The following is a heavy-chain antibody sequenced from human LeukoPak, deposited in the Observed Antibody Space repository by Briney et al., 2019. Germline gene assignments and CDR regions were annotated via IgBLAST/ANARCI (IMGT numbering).Heavy chain of an antibody. V-gene: IGHV3-33*01. Sequence: GRSMRLSCAASGFTFSSYGMHWVRQAPGKGLEWVAVIWYDGSNKYYADSVKGRFTISRDNSKNTLYLQMNRLRAEDTAVYYWARDRWDVVTAIPVWYFDYWGQGTLVTVSS. CDR2: IWYDGSNK. D-gene: IGHD2-21*02. CDR1: GFTFSSYG. CDR3: ARDRWDVVTAIPVWYFDY. J-gene: IGHJ4*02.